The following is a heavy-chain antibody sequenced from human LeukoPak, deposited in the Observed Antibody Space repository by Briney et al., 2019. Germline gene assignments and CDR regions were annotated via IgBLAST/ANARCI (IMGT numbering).Heavy chain of an antibody. Sequence: GGSLRLSCAASGFNFDDHAMHWVRQAPGKGLEWGSGISWNSGSLGYADSVKGRFTISRDNAKNSLYLQMNSLRTEDMAFYYCTKGFTSGWIFDAFDMWGQGTMVTVSS. J-gene: IGHJ3*02. CDR2: ISWNSGSL. CDR3: TKGFTSGWIFDAFDM. CDR1: GFNFDDHA. V-gene: IGHV3-9*03. D-gene: IGHD6-19*01.